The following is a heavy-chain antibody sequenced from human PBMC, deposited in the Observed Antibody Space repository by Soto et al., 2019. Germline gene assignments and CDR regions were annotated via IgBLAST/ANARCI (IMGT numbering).Heavy chain of an antibody. Sequence: ASVKVSCKASGGTFSSYAISWVRQAPGQGLEWMGGIIPIFGTANYAQKFQGRVTITADKSTSTAYMELSSLRSEDTAVYYCARANYDFPINWFDPWGQGTLVTV. CDR1: GGTFSSYA. J-gene: IGHJ5*02. V-gene: IGHV1-69*06. CDR2: IIPIFGTA. CDR3: ARANYDFPINWFDP. D-gene: IGHD3-3*01.